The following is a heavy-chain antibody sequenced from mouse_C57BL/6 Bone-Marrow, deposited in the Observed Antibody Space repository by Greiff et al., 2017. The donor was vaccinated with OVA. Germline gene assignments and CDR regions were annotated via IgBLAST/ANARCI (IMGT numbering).Heavy chain of an antibody. CDR1: GYSITGGYY. Sequence: EVKLQESGPGLVKPSQSLSLTCSVTGYSITGGYYWNWIRQFPGNKLEWMGYISYDGSNNYNPSLKNRISITRDTSKNQFFLKLNSVTTEDTATDYCARRGIGSSYRYFDVWGPGTTVTVSS. J-gene: IGHJ1*01. V-gene: IGHV3-6*01. CDR3: ARRGIGSSYRYFDV. CDR2: ISYDGSN. D-gene: IGHD1-1*01.